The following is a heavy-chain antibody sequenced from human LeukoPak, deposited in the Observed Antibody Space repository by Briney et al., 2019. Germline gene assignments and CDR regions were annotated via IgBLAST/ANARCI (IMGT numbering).Heavy chain of an antibody. CDR2: IYYSGST. CDR1: GGSVSSGSYY. J-gene: IGHJ4*02. V-gene: IGHV4-61*01. D-gene: IGHD3-9*01. CDR3: ARAELTGGPYYFDY. Sequence: SETLSLTCTVSGGSVSSGSYYWSWIRQPPGKGLEWIGYIYYSGSTNYNPSLKSRVTISVDTSKNQFSLKLSSVTAADTAVYYCARAELTGGPYYFDYWGQGTLVTVSS.